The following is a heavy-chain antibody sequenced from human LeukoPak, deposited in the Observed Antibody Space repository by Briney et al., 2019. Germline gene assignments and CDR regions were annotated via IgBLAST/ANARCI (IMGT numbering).Heavy chain of an antibody. J-gene: IGHJ4*02. CDR1: GFTFSNYA. CDR2: IKQDGSEK. V-gene: IGHV3-7*01. D-gene: IGHD1-26*01. Sequence: GGSLRLSCAASGFTFSNYAMRWVRQAPGKGLEWVANIKQDGSEKYYVDSVKGRFTISRDNAKNSLYLQMNSLRAEDTAVYYCASSFYSPYYFDYWGQGTLVTVSS. CDR3: ASSFYSPYYFDY.